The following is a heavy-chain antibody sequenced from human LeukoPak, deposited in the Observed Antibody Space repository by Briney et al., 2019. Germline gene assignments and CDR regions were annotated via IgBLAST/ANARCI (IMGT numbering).Heavy chain of an antibody. CDR2: IYYSGST. Sequence: SETLSLTCTVSGGSISSYYWSRIRQPPGKGLEWIGYIYYSGSTNYNPSLKSRVTISVDTSKNQFPLKLSSVTAADTAVYYCARLRFWVDYWGQGTLVTVSS. CDR1: GGSISSYY. D-gene: IGHD3-3*01. CDR3: ARLRFWVDY. V-gene: IGHV4-59*08. J-gene: IGHJ4*02.